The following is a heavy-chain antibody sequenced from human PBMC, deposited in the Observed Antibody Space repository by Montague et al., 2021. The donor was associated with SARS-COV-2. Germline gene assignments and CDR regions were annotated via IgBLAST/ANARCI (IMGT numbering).Heavy chain of an antibody. CDR1: GFTFSSYS. J-gene: IGHJ3*02. CDR2: ISSSSSSYI. D-gene: IGHD3-16*02. Sequence: SLRLSCAASGFTFSSYSMNWVRQAPGKGLEWVSSISSSSSSYIYYADSVKGRFTISRDNAKNSLYLQMNSLRAEDTAVYYCTRDYRSVVGDGLDIWGQGTKVTVSS. CDR3: TRDYRSVVGDGLDI. V-gene: IGHV3-21*01.